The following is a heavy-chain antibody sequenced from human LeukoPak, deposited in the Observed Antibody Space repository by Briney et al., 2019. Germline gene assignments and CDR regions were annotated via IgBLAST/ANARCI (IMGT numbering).Heavy chain of an antibody. CDR3: AKVAGSTPPEYYFDY. J-gene: IGHJ4*02. V-gene: IGHV3-23*01. Sequence: GGSLRLSCAASGFTFSSYSMNWVRQAPGKGLEWVSAIRGSGDNTYYADSVKGRFTISRDNSKNTLYLQMNSLRAEDTAVYYCAKVAGSTPPEYYFDYWGQGTLVTVSS. D-gene: IGHD2-15*01. CDR1: GFTFSSYS. CDR2: IRGSGDNT.